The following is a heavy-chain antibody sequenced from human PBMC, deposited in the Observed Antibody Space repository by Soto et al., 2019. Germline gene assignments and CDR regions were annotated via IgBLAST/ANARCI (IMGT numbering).Heavy chain of an antibody. CDR2: INHSGST. CDR1: GGSFSGYY. J-gene: IGHJ6*03. CDR3: ARVPDYYYGPDYYYYMYV. V-gene: IGHV4-34*01. D-gene: IGHD3-10*01. Sequence: SETLSRTCAVYGGSFSGYYWSWIRQPPGKGLEWIGEINHSGSTNYNPSLKSRVTISVDTSKNQFSLRLSSVTAADTAVYYCARVPDYYYGPDYYYYMYVWGKGTTVTVS.